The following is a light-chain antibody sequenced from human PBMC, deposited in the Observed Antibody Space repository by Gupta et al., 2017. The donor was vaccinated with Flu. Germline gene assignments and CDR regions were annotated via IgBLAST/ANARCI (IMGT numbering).Light chain of an antibody. Sequence: ATLTCTGNSNNVGNQGADWWQQHPGRPPNVLIDNNVNRPSGVSERFSASRSGNTASLTITGLQPEDEADYYCSAWDSSLNESVFGGGTKVTVL. CDR3: SAWDSSLNESV. V-gene: IGLV10-54*04. CDR2: NNV. J-gene: IGLJ3*02. CDR1: SNNVGNQG.